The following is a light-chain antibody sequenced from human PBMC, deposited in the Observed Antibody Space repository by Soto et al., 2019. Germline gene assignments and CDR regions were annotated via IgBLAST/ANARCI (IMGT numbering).Light chain of an antibody. V-gene: IGLV2-14*01. J-gene: IGLJ1*01. Sequence: QSVLTQSASVSGSPGQSITISCTGTSSDVGGSDYVSWYQQHPDKAPKLIIYVVNTRPSGVSDRFSGSKSGNTASLTISGLQAEDEADYYCSSYTTSNTCVFGTGTKVTVL. CDR1: SSDVGGSDY. CDR2: VVN. CDR3: SSYTTSNTCV.